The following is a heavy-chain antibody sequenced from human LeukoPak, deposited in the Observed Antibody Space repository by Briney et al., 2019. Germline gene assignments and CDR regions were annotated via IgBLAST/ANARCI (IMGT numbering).Heavy chain of an antibody. D-gene: IGHD6-13*01. CDR3: ARDNRGSSWYDY. CDR2: IWYDGSNK. J-gene: IGHJ4*02. CDR1: GFTFSSYG. V-gene: IGHV3-33*01. Sequence: GGSLRLSCAASGFTFSSYGMHWVRQAPGKGLEWVAVIWYDGSNKYYADSVKGRFTISRDNSKNTLYLQMNSLRAEDTAVYYRARDNRGSSWYDYWGQGTLVTVSS.